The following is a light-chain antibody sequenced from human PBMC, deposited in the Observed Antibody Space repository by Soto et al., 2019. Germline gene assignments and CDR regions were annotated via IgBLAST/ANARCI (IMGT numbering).Light chain of an antibody. V-gene: IGLV2-8*01. CDR2: EIN. CDR3: SSFAGSNNFPYV. J-gene: IGLJ1*01. CDR1: SSDVGAYDY. Sequence: SVLSQPPSASGSPGQSVTISCTGTSSDVGAYDYVSWYQQHPGKAPKLMIYEINKRPSGVPDRFSGSKSGNTASLTVSGLQAEDEADYYCSSFAGSNNFPYVFGTGTK.